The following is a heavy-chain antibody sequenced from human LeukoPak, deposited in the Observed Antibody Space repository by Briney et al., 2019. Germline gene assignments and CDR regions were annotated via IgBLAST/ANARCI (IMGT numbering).Heavy chain of an antibody. CDR1: GFTVSSNY. D-gene: IGHD6-25*01. V-gene: IGHV3-23*01. Sequence: PGGSLRLSCAASGFTVSSNYMSWVRQAPGKGLEWVSAISGSGGSTYYADSVKGRFTISRDNSKNTLYLQMNSLRAEDTAVYYCAKDAYSSVGGDFDYWGQGTLVTVSS. CDR2: ISGSGGST. CDR3: AKDAYSSVGGDFDY. J-gene: IGHJ4*02.